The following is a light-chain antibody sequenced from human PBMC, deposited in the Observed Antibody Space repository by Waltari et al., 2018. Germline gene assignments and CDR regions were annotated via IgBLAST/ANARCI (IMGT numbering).Light chain of an antibody. V-gene: IGLV2-14*01. Sequence: PAAVSGSPGQSITISCTGTSSDVGGYKYVSWFQQKPGEVPKLILYEVNNRPSGVSNRFSGSKSGNTASLTISGLQAEDEADYFCSSYTRISTFVFGTGTEVSVL. CDR2: EVN. CDR1: SSDVGGYKY. J-gene: IGLJ1*01. CDR3: SSYTRISTFV.